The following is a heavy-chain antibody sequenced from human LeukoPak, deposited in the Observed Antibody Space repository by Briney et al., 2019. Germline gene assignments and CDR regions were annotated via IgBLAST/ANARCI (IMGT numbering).Heavy chain of an antibody. V-gene: IGHV3-48*02. Sequence: PGGSLRLSCAASGFTFSDYSMNWVRQAPGKGLEWVSYIGANSAIYYADSVKGRFTISRDNAKNSLSLQMNSLGDDDTAVYYCAREGYYGAFDIWGQGTVVTVSS. D-gene: IGHD3-10*01. J-gene: IGHJ3*02. CDR3: AREGYYGAFDI. CDR1: GFTFSDYS. CDR2: IGANSAI.